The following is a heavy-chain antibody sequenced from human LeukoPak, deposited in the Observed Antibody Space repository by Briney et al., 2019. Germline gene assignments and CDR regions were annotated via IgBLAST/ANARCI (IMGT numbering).Heavy chain of an antibody. D-gene: IGHD6-19*01. CDR2: ISGSGGST. J-gene: IGHJ5*02. Sequence: GGSLRLSCAASGFTFSSYAMSWVRQAPGKGLEGVSTISGSGGSTYYADPVKGRFTISRDNSKNALYLQMNSLRAEDTAVYYCAKDRQLDWFDPWGQGTLVTVSS. CDR3: AKDRQLDWFDP. V-gene: IGHV3-23*01. CDR1: GFTFSSYA.